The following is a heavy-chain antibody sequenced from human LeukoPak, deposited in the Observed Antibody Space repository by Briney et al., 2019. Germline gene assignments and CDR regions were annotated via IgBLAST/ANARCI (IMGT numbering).Heavy chain of an antibody. Sequence: ASVKVSCMASGYTFTSYDINWVRQATGQGLEWMGWMNPNSGNTGYAQKFQGRVTMTRNTSISTAYMELSSLRSEDTAVYYCARGGGTYYDFWSGSPKSYYFDYWGQGTLVTVSS. D-gene: IGHD3-3*01. V-gene: IGHV1-8*01. CDR1: GYTFTSYD. CDR2: MNPNSGNT. CDR3: ARGGGTYYDFWSGSPKSYYFDY. J-gene: IGHJ4*02.